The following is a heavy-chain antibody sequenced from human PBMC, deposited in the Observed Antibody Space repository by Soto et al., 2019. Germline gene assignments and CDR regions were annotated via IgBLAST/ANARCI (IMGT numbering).Heavy chain of an antibody. CDR3: ARGYYSNYRLGAN. CDR2: IYSGGST. D-gene: IGHD4-4*01. Sequence: EVQLVESGGGLIQPGGSLRLSCAASGFTVSSNYMSWVRQAPGKGLEWVSVIYSGGSTYYADSVKGRSTISRDNSKNTQYLPMNSRRTKDTAVKYCARGYYSNYRLGANWCQGTLVTVSS. J-gene: IGHJ4*02. V-gene: IGHV3-53*01. CDR1: GFTVSSNY.